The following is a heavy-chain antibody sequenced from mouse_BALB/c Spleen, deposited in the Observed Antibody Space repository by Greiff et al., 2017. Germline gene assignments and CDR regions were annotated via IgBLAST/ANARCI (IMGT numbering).Heavy chain of an antibody. Sequence: EVKVVESGGGLVQPGGSLKLSCAASGFTFSSYTMSWVRQTPEKRLEWVAYISNGGGSTYYPDTVKGRFTISRDNAKNTLYLQMSSLKSEDTAMYYCASLGRFAYWGQGTLVTVSA. CDR1: GFTFSSYT. V-gene: IGHV5-12-2*01. CDR2: ISNGGGST. CDR3: ASLGRFAY. J-gene: IGHJ3*01. D-gene: IGHD4-1*01.